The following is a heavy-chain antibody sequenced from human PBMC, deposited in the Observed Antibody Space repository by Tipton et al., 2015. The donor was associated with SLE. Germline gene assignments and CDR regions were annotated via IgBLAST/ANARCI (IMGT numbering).Heavy chain of an antibody. CDR3: ARDPGSGYFDL. V-gene: IGHV3-21*01. J-gene: IGHJ2*01. CDR2: ISSSSSYI. CDR1: GFTFSSYS. D-gene: IGHD6-25*01. Sequence: SLRLSCAASGFTFSSYSMNWVRQAPGKGLGWVSSISSSSSYIYYADSVKGRFTISRDNAKNSLYLQMNSLRAEDTAVYYCARDPGSGYFDLWGRGTLVTVSS.